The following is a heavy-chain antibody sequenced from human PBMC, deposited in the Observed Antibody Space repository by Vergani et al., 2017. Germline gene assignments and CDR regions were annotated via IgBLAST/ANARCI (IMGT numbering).Heavy chain of an antibody. J-gene: IGHJ6*02. CDR3: ATPRLRFSYYYYNGMDV. Sequence: QVQLVQSGAEVKKPGASVKVSCKVSGYTLTELSMHWVRQAPGKGLEWMGGFDPEDGETIYAQKFQGRVTMTEETSTDTAYMELSSLRSEDTAVYYCATPRLRFSYYYYNGMDVWGQGTTVTVSS. D-gene: IGHD5-12*01. CDR2: FDPEDGET. V-gene: IGHV1-24*01. CDR1: GYTLTELS.